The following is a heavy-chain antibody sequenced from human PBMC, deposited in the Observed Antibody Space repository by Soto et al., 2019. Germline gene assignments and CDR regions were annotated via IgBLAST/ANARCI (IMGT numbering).Heavy chain of an antibody. CDR2: IYYSGST. V-gene: IGHV4-59*01. Sequence: LSLTCTVSGGSISSYYWSWIRQPPGKGLEWIGYIYYSGSTNYNPSLKSRVTISVDTSKNQFSLKLSSVTAADTAVYYCARAVYYYGSGSYYIDYWGQGTLVTVSS. CDR3: ARAVYYYGSGSYYIDY. D-gene: IGHD3-10*01. J-gene: IGHJ4*02. CDR1: GGSISSYY.